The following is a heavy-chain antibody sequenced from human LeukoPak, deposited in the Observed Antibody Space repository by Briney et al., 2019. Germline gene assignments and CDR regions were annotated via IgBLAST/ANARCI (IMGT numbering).Heavy chain of an antibody. D-gene: IGHD2-15*01. V-gene: IGHV1-8*01. CDR1: GYTFTNYD. CDR2: MNPKSGNT. J-gene: IGHJ5*02. CDR3: ARDQDIVVVVAALRQREMGGFDP. Sequence: ASVKVSCKASGYTFTNYDINWVRQATGQGPEWMGWMNPKSGNTGHAQKFQCRVTMTRNTSTSTAYMELSSLRSDDTAVYYCARDQDIVVVVAALRQREMGGFDPWGQGTLVTVSS.